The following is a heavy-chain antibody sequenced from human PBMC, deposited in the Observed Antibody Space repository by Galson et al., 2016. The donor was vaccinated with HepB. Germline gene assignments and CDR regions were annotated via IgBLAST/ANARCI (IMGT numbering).Heavy chain of an antibody. V-gene: IGHV4-59*01. CDR2: ISYTGST. CDR1: GGSINTYY. D-gene: IGHD3-22*01. Sequence: SETLSLTCTLSGGSINTYYWSWIRQAPGKGLEWIGYISYTGSTNYNPSLKSRVTISIDTSKNQFSLRLGSVTAADTAVYYCARGPADHYYRSNYKYYKYYFAMDFWGQGTMVTVS. CDR3: ARGPADHYYRSNYKYYKYYFAMDF. J-gene: IGHJ6*02.